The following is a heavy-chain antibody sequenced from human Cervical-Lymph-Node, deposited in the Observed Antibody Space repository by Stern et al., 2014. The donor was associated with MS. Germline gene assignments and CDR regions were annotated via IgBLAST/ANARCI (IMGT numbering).Heavy chain of an antibody. D-gene: IGHD3-22*01. CDR1: GYTLTSYG. CDR3: AIFHYDKLFDI. J-gene: IGHJ3*02. CDR2: ISAYNGNT. V-gene: IGHV1-18*01. Sequence: QVQLVESGAEVKKTGASVKVSCKASGYTLTSYGFSWVRQAPGQGLEWMGWISAYNGNTHYAQNFQDRVTMTTDTSTNTANMELRSLKSDDAAIYYCAIFHYDKLFDIWGQGTLVTVSS.